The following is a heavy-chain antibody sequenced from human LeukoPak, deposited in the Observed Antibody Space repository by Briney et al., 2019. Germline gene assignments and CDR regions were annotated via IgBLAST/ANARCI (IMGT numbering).Heavy chain of an antibody. CDR1: GFTFSRYA. CDR2: ISYDGSNA. V-gene: IGHV3-30*09. Sequence: PGGSLRLSCAASGFTFSRYAMHWVRQTPDKGLEWVAVISYDGSNAYYADSVKGRFAISRDNSKNTLYLQMNSPRAEDTAVYYCARDVVATIRYYFDYWGQGALVTVSS. CDR3: ARDVVATIRYYFDY. J-gene: IGHJ4*02. D-gene: IGHD5-12*01.